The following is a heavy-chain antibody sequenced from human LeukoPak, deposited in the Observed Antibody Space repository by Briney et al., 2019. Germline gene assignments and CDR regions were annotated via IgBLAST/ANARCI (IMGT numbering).Heavy chain of an antibody. CDR1: GHTCTSYY. CDR2: ISAYNGQT. CDR3: AWDSGAFEI. J-gene: IGHJ3*02. Sequence: ASVKVSCKASGHTCTSYYISWMRQAPGHGLQWMGRISAYNGQTNYAQKVQGRVTMTTDTSTSTVYMELRSLRSDDTAVYYCAWDSGAFEIWGQGTMVTVSS. V-gene: IGHV1-18*01.